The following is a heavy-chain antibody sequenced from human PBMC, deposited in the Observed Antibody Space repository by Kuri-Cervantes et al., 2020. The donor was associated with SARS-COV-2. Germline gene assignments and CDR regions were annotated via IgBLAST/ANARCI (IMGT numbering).Heavy chain of an antibody. V-gene: IGHV3-53*01. CDR1: GFIVISNS. CDR2: IYSGGGT. J-gene: IGHJ6*02. Sequence: GESLKISCAASGFIVISNSMSWVRQAPGKGLEWVSVIYSGGGTHYADSVKGRFTISRDDSKNTLYLQMNSLRDEDTAVYYCASDTSSWSSDYYDMDVWGQGTTVTVS. D-gene: IGHD2-2*01. CDR3: ASDTSSWSSDYYDMDV.